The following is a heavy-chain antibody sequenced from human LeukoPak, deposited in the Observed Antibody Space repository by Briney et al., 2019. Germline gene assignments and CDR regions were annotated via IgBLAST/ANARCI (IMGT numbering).Heavy chain of an antibody. CDR2: IYHSGST. CDR1: GGSISSGGYY. D-gene: IGHD7-27*01. Sequence: SETLSLTCTVSGGSISSGGYYWSWIRQPPGKGLEWIGYIYHSGSTYYNPSLKSRVTISVDRSKNQFSLKLSSVTAADTAVYYCASVTGDRVYWGQGTLVTVSS. CDR3: ASVTGDRVY. J-gene: IGHJ4*02. V-gene: IGHV4-30-2*01.